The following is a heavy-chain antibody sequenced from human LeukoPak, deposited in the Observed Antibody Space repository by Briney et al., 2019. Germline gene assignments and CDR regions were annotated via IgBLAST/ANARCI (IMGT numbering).Heavy chain of an antibody. V-gene: IGHV5-51*01. CDR1: GYSFTNYW. J-gene: IGHJ3*02. D-gene: IGHD6-19*01. Sequence: PGESLQISCKGSGYSFTNYWIGWVRQMPGKGLEWMGIIYPGESDTRDSPSFQGQVTISADQSISTAYLQWSGLKASDTAMYYCARHAGSGWFRGAFDIWGQGTMVTVSS. CDR3: ARHAGSGWFRGAFDI. CDR2: IYPGESDT.